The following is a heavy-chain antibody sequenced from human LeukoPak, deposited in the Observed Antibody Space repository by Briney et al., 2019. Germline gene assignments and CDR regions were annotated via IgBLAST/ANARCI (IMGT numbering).Heavy chain of an antibody. CDR2: IYWNDDK. CDR3: AHSPYQLLHFDH. Sequence: AGPTLVNPTQTLTLTCTFSGFSLSTSGVGVGWIRQPPGKALDWLALIYWNDDKRYSPSLKSRLTITNDTSKNQVVLTMSITVCVDTDTNFCAHSPYQLLHFDHWAQGTLVTVSS. J-gene: IGHJ4*02. D-gene: IGHD2-2*01. V-gene: IGHV2-5*01. CDR1: GFSLSTSGVG.